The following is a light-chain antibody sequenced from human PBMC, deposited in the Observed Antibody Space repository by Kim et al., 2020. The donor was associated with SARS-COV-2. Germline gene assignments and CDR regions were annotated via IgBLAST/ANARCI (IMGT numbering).Light chain of an antibody. CDR3: QHYSRFPYT. CDR2: LAS. Sequence: DIQMTQSPSTLSVSVGDRVTITCRASENIGTWLAWYQQKPGRAPSLLIYLASTLESGVPSRFSGTGSGTEFSLSITSLQPDDFATYYCQHYSRFPYTFGQGTKVDIK. CDR1: ENIGTW. J-gene: IGKJ2*01. V-gene: IGKV1-5*03.